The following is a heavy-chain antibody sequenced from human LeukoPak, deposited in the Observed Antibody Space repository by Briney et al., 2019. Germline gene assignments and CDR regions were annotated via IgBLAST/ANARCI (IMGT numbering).Heavy chain of an antibody. D-gene: IGHD3-22*01. CDR3: ARGRYYYDSSGYSKYYFDY. Sequence: SETLSLTCTVSSGSISTYYWSWLRQPPGKGLEWIGYIYYSGSTNYNPSLKSRVTISVDTSKNQFSLKLSSVTAADTAVYYCARGRYYYDSSGYSKYYFDYWGQGTLVTVSS. CDR2: IYYSGST. J-gene: IGHJ4*02. V-gene: IGHV4-59*01. CDR1: SGSISTYY.